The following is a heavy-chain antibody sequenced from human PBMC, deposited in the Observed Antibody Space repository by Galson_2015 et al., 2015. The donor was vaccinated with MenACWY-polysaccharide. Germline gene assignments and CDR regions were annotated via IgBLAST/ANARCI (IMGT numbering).Heavy chain of an antibody. D-gene: IGHD6-6*01. Sequence: SVKVSCKASGYTFTSYGISWVRQAPGQGLEWMGWISAYNGNTNYAQKHQGRVTMTTDTSTSTAYMELRSLRSDDTAVYYCARSDCSSSLSYYSYGMDVSGQWTTVTVSS. CDR3: ARSDCSSSLSYYSYGMDV. CDR1: GYTFTSYG. CDR2: ISAYNGNT. V-gene: IGHV1-18*01. J-gene: IGHJ6*02.